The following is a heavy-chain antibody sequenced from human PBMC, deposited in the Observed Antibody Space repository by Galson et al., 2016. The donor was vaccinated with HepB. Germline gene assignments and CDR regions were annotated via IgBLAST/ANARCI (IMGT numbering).Heavy chain of an antibody. V-gene: IGHV1-3*04. Sequence: SVKVSCKASGYTSISYVIHWVRQAPGQRLEWMGWINTGNGNTEYSQKFQGRVTLTRDTSASTAYMELSSLRSEDTAVYYCARWVSNWFDPWGQGTLVTVSS. CDR3: ARWVSNWFDP. CDR2: INTGNGNT. CDR1: GYTSISYV. D-gene: IGHD6-13*01. J-gene: IGHJ5*02.